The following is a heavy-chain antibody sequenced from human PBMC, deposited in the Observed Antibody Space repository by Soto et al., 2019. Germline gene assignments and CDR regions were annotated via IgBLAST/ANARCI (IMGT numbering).Heavy chain of an antibody. CDR1: GFTFSNAW. J-gene: IGHJ3*02. CDR2: IKSKTDGGTT. Sequence: EVQLVESGGGLVKPGGSLRLSCAASGFTFSNAWMSWVRQAPGKGLEWVGRIKSKTDGGTTDYAAPVKGRFTISRVDSKSTLYLQMNSLKTEDTAVYYCTTSMIVVVTTDPADAFDIWGQGTMVTVSS. CDR3: TTSMIVVVTTDPADAFDI. V-gene: IGHV3-15*01. D-gene: IGHD3-22*01.